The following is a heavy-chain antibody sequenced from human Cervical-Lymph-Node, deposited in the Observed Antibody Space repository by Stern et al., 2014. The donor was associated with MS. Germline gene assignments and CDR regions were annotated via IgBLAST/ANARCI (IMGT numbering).Heavy chain of an antibody. CDR1: GFTFSDYG. J-gene: IGHJ4*02. V-gene: IGHV3-33*01. CDR3: TRDPGTVTYYFDY. CDR2: IWYDGSKK. D-gene: IGHD4-11*01. Sequence: QMQLVQSGGGVVQPGSSLRLSCASSGFTFSDYGIHWVRQAPGKGLEWVAVIWYDGSKKYYGDSVKGRFTISRDNSKNTLYLQMSSMRAEDTAVYYCTRDPGTVTYYFDYWGQGTLVTVSS.